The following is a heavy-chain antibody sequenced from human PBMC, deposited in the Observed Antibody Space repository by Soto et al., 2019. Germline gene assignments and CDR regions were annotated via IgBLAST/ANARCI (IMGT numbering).Heavy chain of an antibody. J-gene: IGHJ4*02. CDR2: IYYSGST. D-gene: IGHD2-21*02. CDR3: ARAQIGGYCGGDCPFDY. Sequence: QVQLQESGPGLVKPSETLSLTCTVSGGSISSYYWSWIRQPPGKGLEWIGYIYYSGSTNYNPSLKSRVTISVDTSKNQFSLKLSSVTAADTAVYDCARAQIGGYCGGDCPFDYWGQGTLVTVSS. CDR1: GGSISSYY. V-gene: IGHV4-59*01.